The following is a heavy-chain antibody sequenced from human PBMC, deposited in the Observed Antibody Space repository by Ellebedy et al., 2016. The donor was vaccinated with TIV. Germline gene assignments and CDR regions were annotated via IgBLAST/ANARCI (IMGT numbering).Heavy chain of an antibody. D-gene: IGHD3-22*01. V-gene: IGHV1-69*04. CDR3: AREDIYDSSGYHAFDI. CDR1: GGTFSSYA. J-gene: IGHJ3*02. CDR2: IIPILAIA. Sequence: AASVKVSCKASGGTFSSYAISWVRQAPGQGLEWMGRIIPILAIADYAQKFQGRVTITADKSTSTAYLELSSLRSEDTAVYYCAREDIYDSSGYHAFDIWGQGTMVTFSS.